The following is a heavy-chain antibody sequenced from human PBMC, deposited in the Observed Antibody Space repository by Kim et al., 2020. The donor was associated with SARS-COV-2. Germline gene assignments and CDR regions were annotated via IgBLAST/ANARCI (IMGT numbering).Heavy chain of an antibody. D-gene: IGHD6-25*01. CDR2: ISYDGSNK. CDR3: ASTISYSSAPYDY. CDR1: GFTFSSYA. J-gene: IGHJ4*02. Sequence: GGSLRLSCAASGFTFSSYAMHWVRQAPGKGLEWVAVISYDGSNKYYADSVKGRFTISRDNSKNTLYLQMNSLRAEDTAVYYCASTISYSSAPYDYWGQGTLVTVSS. V-gene: IGHV3-30*04.